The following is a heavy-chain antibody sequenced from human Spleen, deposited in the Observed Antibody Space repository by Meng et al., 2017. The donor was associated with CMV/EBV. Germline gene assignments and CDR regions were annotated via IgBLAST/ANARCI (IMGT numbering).Heavy chain of an antibody. Sequence: ASVKVSCKASGYTFTGYYMHWVRQAPGQGLEWMGWINPDSGGTNYAQKFQGRVTMTRDTSFNTAYMELSSLRSDDTAVYYCARALQLSSPNYYESTTYYFDLDYFDYWGQGTLVTVSS. D-gene: IGHD3-22*01. CDR3: ARALQLSSPNYYESTTYYFDLDYFDY. V-gene: IGHV1-2*02. J-gene: IGHJ4*02. CDR1: GYTFTGYY. CDR2: INPDSGGT.